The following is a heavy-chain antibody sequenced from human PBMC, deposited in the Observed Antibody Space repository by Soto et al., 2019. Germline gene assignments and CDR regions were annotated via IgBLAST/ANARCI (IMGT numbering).Heavy chain of an antibody. D-gene: IGHD3-22*01. CDR3: ARGGTPQYYDTVDAFDI. Sequence: PSQTLSLTCAISGDSVSSNSAAWNWIRQSPSRGLEWLGRTYYRSKWYNDYAVSVKSRITINPDTSKNHFSLQLNSVTPEDTAVYYCARGGTPQYYDTVDAFDIWGQGTMVTVSS. V-gene: IGHV6-1*01. CDR1: GDSVSSNSAA. J-gene: IGHJ3*02. CDR2: TYYRSKWYN.